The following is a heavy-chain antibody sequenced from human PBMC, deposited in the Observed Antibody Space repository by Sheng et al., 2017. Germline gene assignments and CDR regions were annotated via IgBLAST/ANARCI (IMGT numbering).Heavy chain of an antibody. CDR3: AKDFVVADSSSWTDYYYYYGMDV. CDR2: ISYDGSNK. J-gene: IGHJ6*02. CDR1: GFTFSSYG. D-gene: IGHD6-13*01. V-gene: IGHV3-30*18. Sequence: QVQLVESGGGVVQPGRSLRLSCAASGFTFSSYGMHWVRQAPGKGLEWVAVISYDGSNKYYADSVKGRFTISRDNSKNTLYLQMNSLRAEDTAVYYCAKDFVVADSSSWTDYYYYYGMDVWDQGP.